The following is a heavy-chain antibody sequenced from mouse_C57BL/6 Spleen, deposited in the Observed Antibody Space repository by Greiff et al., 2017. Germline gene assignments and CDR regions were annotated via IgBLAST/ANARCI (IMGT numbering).Heavy chain of an antibody. J-gene: IGHJ3*01. V-gene: IGHV1-80*01. CDR1: GYAFSSYW. CDR2: IYPGDGDT. Sequence: QVQLQQSGAELVKPGASVKISCKASGYAFSSYWMNWVKQRPGKGLEWIGQIYPGDGDTNYNGKFKGKATLTADKSSSTAYMQLSSLTSEDSAVYFCARWGVTGDWFAYWGQGTLVTVSA. D-gene: IGHD2-2*01. CDR3: ARWGVTGDWFAY.